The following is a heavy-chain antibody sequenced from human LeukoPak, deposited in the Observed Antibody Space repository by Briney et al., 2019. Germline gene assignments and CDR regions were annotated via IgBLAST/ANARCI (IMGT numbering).Heavy chain of an antibody. D-gene: IGHD3-22*01. CDR3: ARDTYYYDSSGEFDY. CDR2: ISAYNGNT. J-gene: IGHJ4*02. CDR1: GYTFTSYG. Sequence: ASVKVSCKASGYTFTSYGISWVRQAPGQGLEWMEWISAYNGNTNYAQKLQGRVTMTTDTSTSTAYMELRSLRSDDTAVYYCARDTYYYDSSGEFDYWGQGTLVTVSS. V-gene: IGHV1-18*01.